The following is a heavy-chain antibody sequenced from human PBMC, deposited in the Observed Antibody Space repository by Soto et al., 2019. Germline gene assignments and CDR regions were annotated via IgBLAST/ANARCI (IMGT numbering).Heavy chain of an antibody. CDR2: MNPNSGNT. CDR3: ARAVRDCSSTSCYVGYYYYYMDV. Sequence: ASVKVSCKASGYTFTSYDINWVRQATGQGLEWMGWMNPNSGNTGYAQKFQGRVTMTRNTSISTAYMELSSLRSEDTAVYYCARAVRDCSSTSCYVGYYYYYMDVWGKGTTVTVSS. CDR1: GYTFTSYD. J-gene: IGHJ6*03. V-gene: IGHV1-8*01. D-gene: IGHD2-2*01.